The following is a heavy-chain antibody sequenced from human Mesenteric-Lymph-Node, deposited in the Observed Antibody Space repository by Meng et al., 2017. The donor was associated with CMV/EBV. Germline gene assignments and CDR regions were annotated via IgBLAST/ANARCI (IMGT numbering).Heavy chain of an antibody. CDR2: INPNSGGT. D-gene: IGHD3-3*01. CDR1: GYTFTGYY. CDR3: ASIQSDTMAFDY. J-gene: IGHJ4*02. Sequence: CMASGYTFTGYYMHWVRQAPGQGLEWMGRINPNSGGTNYAQKFQGRVTMTRDTSISSAYMELSRLRSDDTAVYYCASIQSDTMAFDYWGQGTLVTVSS. V-gene: IGHV1-2*06.